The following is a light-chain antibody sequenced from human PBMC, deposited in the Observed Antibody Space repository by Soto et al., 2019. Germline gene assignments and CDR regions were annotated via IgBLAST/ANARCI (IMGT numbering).Light chain of an antibody. CDR1: QSISSW. CDR2: KAS. J-gene: IGKJ1*01. V-gene: IGKV1-5*03. CDR3: QQYSIYWT. Sequence: DIQMTQSPSTLSASVGDRVTITCRASQSISSWLAWYQQKPGKAPKLLIYKASSLESGVPSRFSGSGSGTEFTLTISSLQPDDFATYYCQQYSIYWTFGQGTTGDIK.